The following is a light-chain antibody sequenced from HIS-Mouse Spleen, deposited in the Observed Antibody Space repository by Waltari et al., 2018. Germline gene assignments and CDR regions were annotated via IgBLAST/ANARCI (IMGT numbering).Light chain of an antibody. CDR1: SSDVGGYNY. Sequence: LTQPASVSGSPGQSITISCTGTSSDVGGYNYVSWYQQHPGKAPKLMIYEVSNRPSGVSNRFSGSKSGNTASLTIAGLQAEDEADYYCSSYTSSSTFFGTGTKVTVL. V-gene: IGLV2-14*01. CDR2: EVS. J-gene: IGLJ1*01. CDR3: SSYTSSSTF.